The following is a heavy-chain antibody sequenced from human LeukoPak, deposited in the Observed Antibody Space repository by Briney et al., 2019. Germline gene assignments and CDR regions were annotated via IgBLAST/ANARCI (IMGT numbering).Heavy chain of an antibody. CDR2: ISGSGGST. V-gene: IGHV3-23*01. CDR3: ARVMQDPHYYDSSGYYVEDYYYYGMDV. Sequence: QSGGSLRLSCAASGFTFSSYAMSWVRQAPGKGLEWVSAISGSGGSTYYADSVKGRFTISRDNSKNTLYLQMNSLRAEDTAVYYCARVMQDPHYYDSSGYYVEDYYYYGMDVWGQGTTVTVSS. J-gene: IGHJ6*02. CDR1: GFTFSSYA. D-gene: IGHD3-22*01.